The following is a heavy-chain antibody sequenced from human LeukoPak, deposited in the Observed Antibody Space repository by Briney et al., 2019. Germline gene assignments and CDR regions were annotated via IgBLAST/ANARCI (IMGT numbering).Heavy chain of an antibody. Sequence: ASVKVSCKASGYTFTSYAMHWVRQAPGQRLEWMGWINAGNGSTKYSQKFQGRVTITRDTSASTAYMELSSLRSEDTAVYYCARDIGSSGWYRFFDYWGQGTLVTVSS. CDR3: ARDIGSSGWYRFFDY. CDR1: GYTFTSYA. V-gene: IGHV1-3*01. D-gene: IGHD6-19*01. J-gene: IGHJ4*02. CDR2: INAGNGST.